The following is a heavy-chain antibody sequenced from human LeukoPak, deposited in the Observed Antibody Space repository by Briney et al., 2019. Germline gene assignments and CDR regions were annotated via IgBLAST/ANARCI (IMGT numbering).Heavy chain of an antibody. CDR3: AKVQPDYGGYFDY. Sequence: SETLSLTCAVYGGSFSGYYCNWIRQPPGKGLEWIGEINHSGIKYNPSLKSRVTISVDTSKNQFSLKLSSVTAAHTGVYYCAKVQPDYGGYFDYWGQGILVTVSS. CDR2: INHSGI. D-gene: IGHD4-23*01. V-gene: IGHV4-34*01. J-gene: IGHJ4*02. CDR1: GGSFSGYY.